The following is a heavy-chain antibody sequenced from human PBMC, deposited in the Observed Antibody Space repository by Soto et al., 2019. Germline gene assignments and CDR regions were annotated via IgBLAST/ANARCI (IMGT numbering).Heavy chain of an antibody. CDR2: INHRGST. CDR3: ARGRGTGATCYHFYALDV. D-gene: IGHD1-7*01. V-gene: IGHV4-34*01. CDR1: EGNCLGLC. Sequence: VSEGNCLGLCGSWILKPPRQGLEWIGAINHRGSTTYTPALKNRFTLAVDTATPQFSLSLTSVTAADTAAYYCARGRGTGATCYHFYALDVWGQGTTVTVSS. J-gene: IGHJ6*02.